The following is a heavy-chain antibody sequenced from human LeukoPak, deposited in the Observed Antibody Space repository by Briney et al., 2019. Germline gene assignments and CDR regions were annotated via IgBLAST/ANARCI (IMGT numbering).Heavy chain of an antibody. J-gene: IGHJ5*02. CDR1: GGSFSGYY. V-gene: IGHV4-34*01. Sequence: SETLSLTCAVYGGSFSGYYWSWIRQPPGKGLEWIGEINHSGSTNYNPSLKSRVTISVDTSKNQFSLKLSSVTAADTAVYYCATGGYLRDWFDPWGQGTLVTVSS. CDR2: INHSGST. D-gene: IGHD1-26*01. CDR3: ATGGYLRDWFDP.